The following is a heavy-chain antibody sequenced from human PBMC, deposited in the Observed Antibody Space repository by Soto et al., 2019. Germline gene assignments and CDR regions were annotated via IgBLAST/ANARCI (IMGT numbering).Heavy chain of an antibody. CDR3: ATGKRYCTNGVCKSWFDP. V-gene: IGHV4-31*03. CDR1: GGSISSGGYY. J-gene: IGHJ5*02. D-gene: IGHD2-8*01. CDR2: IYYSGST. Sequence: PSETLSLTCTVSGGSISSGGYYWSWIRQHPGKGLEWIGYIYYSGSTYYNPSLKSRVTISVDTSKNQFSLKLSSVTAAETAVYYCATGKRYCTNGVCKSWFDPWGQGTLVTVSS.